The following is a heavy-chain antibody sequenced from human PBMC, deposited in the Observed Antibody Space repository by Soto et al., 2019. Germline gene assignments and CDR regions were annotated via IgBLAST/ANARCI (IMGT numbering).Heavy chain of an antibody. D-gene: IGHD3-16*01. J-gene: IGHJ4*02. CDR2: MSYDGSTK. V-gene: IGHV3-30-3*01. Sequence: QVQLVESGGGVVQPGRSLRLSCAASGFTFSSYAMHWVRRAPGKGLEWLAVMSYDGSTKYYADTVKGRFTISRHNSKNTLYLQMISLGPEDTALYYCARDGGAYWGQGTLVIVSS. CDR1: GFTFSSYA. CDR3: ARDGGAY.